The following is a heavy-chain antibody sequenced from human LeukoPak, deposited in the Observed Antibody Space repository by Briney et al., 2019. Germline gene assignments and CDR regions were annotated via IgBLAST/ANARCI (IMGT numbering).Heavy chain of an antibody. J-gene: IGHJ1*01. D-gene: IGHD6-13*01. CDR3: ATYYSSSWSWGTEYFQH. CDR1: GYTFTSYY. Sequence: ASVKLSCKASGYTFTSYYMHWVRQAPGQGIEWMGWINPSSGGTEYAQKFQGRVSLTRDTSISTAYMELSRLRSDDTAVYYCATYYSSSWSWGTEYFQHWGQGTLVTVSS. V-gene: IGHV1-2*02. CDR2: INPSSGGT.